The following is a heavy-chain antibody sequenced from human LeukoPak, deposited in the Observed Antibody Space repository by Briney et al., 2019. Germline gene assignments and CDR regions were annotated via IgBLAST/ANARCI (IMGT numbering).Heavy chain of an antibody. V-gene: IGHV3-23*01. Sequence: GGSLRLSCAASGFTLSSYTMSWVRQAPGKGLEWVSTITTSDGNTYYADSVKGRFTVSRDNSKNTLFLQMNSLRAEDTAVYYCAKDGGLWVSAHWGDSWGRGTLVTVSS. CDR2: ITTSDGNT. CDR1: GFTLSSYT. D-gene: IGHD7-27*01. J-gene: IGHJ4*02. CDR3: AKDGGLWVSAHWGDS.